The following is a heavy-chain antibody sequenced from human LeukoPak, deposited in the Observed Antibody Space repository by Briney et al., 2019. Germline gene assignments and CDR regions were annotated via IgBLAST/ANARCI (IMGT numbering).Heavy chain of an antibody. CDR2: INPISGGT. Sequence: ASVKVSCKASGYTFTNYYIRWVRQAPGQGPEWMGWINPISGGTNYAQNFQGRVTMTRDTSISTAYMDLSRLRSDDTAMYYCARIYYYDTSGYYYWGQGTLVTVSS. J-gene: IGHJ4*02. D-gene: IGHD3-22*01. V-gene: IGHV1-2*02. CDR3: ARIYYYDTSGYYY. CDR1: GYTFTNYY.